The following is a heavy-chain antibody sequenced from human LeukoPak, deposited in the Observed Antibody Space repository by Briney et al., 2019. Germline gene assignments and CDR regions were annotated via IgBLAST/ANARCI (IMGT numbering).Heavy chain of an antibody. Sequence: SETLSLTCAVYGGSISSYYWSWIRQPPGKGLEWIGYIYYSGSTNYNPSLKSRVTISVDTSKNQFSLKLSSVTAADTAVYYCARVYGDYADYWGQGTLVTVSS. V-gene: IGHV4-59*01. J-gene: IGHJ4*02. CDR2: IYYSGST. D-gene: IGHD4-17*01. CDR3: ARVYGDYADY. CDR1: GGSISSYY.